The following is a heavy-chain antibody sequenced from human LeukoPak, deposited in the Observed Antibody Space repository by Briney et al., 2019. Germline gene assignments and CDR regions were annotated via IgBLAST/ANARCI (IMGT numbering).Heavy chain of an antibody. CDR1: GGTFSSYA. J-gene: IGHJ4*02. D-gene: IGHD2-2*01. Sequence: SVKVSCKASGGTFSSYAIRWVRQAPGQGLEWMGGFIPIFGTANYAQKFQGRVTNNADESTSTAYMELSSLRSEDTAVYYCARDVGYCSSTSCYFDYWGQGTLVTVSS. V-gene: IGHV1-69*01. CDR3: ARDVGYCSSTSCYFDY. CDR2: FIPIFGTA.